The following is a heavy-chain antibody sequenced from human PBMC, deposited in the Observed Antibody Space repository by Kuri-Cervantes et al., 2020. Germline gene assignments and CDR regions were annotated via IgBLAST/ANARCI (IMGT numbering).Heavy chain of an antibody. D-gene: IGHD4-17*01. CDR1: GGSTSSSSYY. CDR3: ASRTDYGDLADAFDI. V-gene: IGHV4-39*01. Sequence: SETLSLTCTVSGGSTSSSSYYWGWIRQPPGKGLEWIGSIYYSGSTYYNPSLKSRVTISVDTSKNQFSLKLSSVTAADTAVYYCASRTDYGDLADAFDIWGQGTMVTVSS. J-gene: IGHJ3*02. CDR2: IYYSGST.